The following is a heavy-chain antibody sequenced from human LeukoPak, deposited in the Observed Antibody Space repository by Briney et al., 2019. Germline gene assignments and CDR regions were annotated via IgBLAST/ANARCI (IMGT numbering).Heavy chain of an antibody. V-gene: IGHV3-15*01. CDR3: TTADYVWGSYRLDY. CDR1: GFTLTNAW. Sequence: GGSLRLSCAASGFTLTNAWMSWVRQAPGKGLEWVGRIKRKTDGGTSDYAAPVKGRFTISRDDSKNTLYLQMNSLKTEDTAVYYCTTADYVWGSYRLDYWGQGTLVTVSS. D-gene: IGHD3-16*02. J-gene: IGHJ4*02. CDR2: IKRKTDGGTS.